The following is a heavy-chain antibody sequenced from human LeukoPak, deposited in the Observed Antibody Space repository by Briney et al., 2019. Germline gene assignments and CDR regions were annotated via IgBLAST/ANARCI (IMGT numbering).Heavy chain of an antibody. D-gene: IGHD3-10*01. Sequence: GGSLRLSCAASGFTFSNYDIHWARQAPGKGLEWVSAISGSGDSTYYADSVKGRFTISRDNSKNTLYLQMNSLRAEDTAVYYCAKELYYYGSGSYYNEFDYWGQGTLVTVSS. CDR2: ISGSGDST. J-gene: IGHJ4*02. CDR1: GFTFSNYD. V-gene: IGHV3-NL1*01. CDR3: AKELYYYGSGSYYNEFDY.